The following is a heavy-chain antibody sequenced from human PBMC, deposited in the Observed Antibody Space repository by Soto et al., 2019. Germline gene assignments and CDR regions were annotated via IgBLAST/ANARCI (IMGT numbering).Heavy chain of an antibody. CDR2: ISYDGSNK. CDR3: AKGQWLIRREVGDAFDI. J-gene: IGHJ3*02. CDR1: GFTFSTYG. Sequence: QVQLVESGGGLVKPGGSLRLSCAASGFTFSTYGMHWVRQAPGKGLEWVAVISYDGSNKYYADSVKGRFTISRDNSKNTLYLQMNSLRSEDTAVYHCAKGQWLIRREVGDAFDIWGRGTVVTVSS. D-gene: IGHD6-19*01. V-gene: IGHV3-30*18.